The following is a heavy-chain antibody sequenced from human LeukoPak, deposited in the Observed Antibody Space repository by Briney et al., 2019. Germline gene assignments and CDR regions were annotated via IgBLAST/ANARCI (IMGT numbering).Heavy chain of an antibody. CDR2: IGTNGVST. CDR1: GYTFTSYY. J-gene: IGHJ4*02. CDR3: VKGQEVVYTPTFDC. Sequence: GPSVKVSCKASGYTFTSYYMHWVRQAPGKGLEYVSAIGTNGVSTYYADSVRGRFTISRDNSKNTLYFQMSSVRAEDTAVYYCVKGQEVVYTPTFDCWGQGTLVTVSS. D-gene: IGHD2-8*02. V-gene: IGHV3-64*05.